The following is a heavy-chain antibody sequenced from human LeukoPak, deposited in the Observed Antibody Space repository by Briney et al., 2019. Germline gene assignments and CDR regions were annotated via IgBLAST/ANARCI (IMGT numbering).Heavy chain of an antibody. Sequence: GASVKASCKASGYTFTSYGITWVRQAPGQGLEWMGRIIPLLGIPNYAQKFQGRVTITADKSTSTAYMELSSLRSEDTAVYYCAREGSGTVLTVPWAFDIWGQGTMVTVSS. CDR3: AREGSGTVLTVPWAFDI. CDR2: IIPLLGIP. V-gene: IGHV1-69*04. CDR1: GYTFTSYG. J-gene: IGHJ3*02. D-gene: IGHD4/OR15-4a*01.